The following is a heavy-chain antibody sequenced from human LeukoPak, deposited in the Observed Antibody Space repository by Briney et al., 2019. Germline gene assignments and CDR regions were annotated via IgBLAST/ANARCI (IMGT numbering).Heavy chain of an antibody. CDR3: ARGRYCSGHNCYFDY. D-gene: IGHD2-15*01. J-gene: IGHJ4*02. CDR2: ISSTGNTI. CDR1: EFTFRSYE. Sequence: GGSLRLSCAASEFTFRSYELNWVRQAPGKGLEWISYISSTGNTIYYVDSVQGRFTISRDNAKNSLYLQMNSLRAEDTAVYYCARGRYCSGHNCYFDYWGQGTLVTVSS. V-gene: IGHV3-48*03.